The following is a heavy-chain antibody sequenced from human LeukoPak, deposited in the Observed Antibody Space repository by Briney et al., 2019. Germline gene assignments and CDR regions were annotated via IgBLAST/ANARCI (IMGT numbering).Heavy chain of an antibody. V-gene: IGHV4-34*01. Sequence: PSETLSLTCAVYGGSFSGYYWSWTRQPPGKGLEWIGEINHSGSTNYNPSLKSRVTISVDTSKNQFSLKLSSVTAADTAVYYCARGRIGYYYMDVWGKGTTVTVSS. J-gene: IGHJ6*03. CDR3: ARGRIGYYYMDV. CDR2: INHSGST. CDR1: GGSFSGYY.